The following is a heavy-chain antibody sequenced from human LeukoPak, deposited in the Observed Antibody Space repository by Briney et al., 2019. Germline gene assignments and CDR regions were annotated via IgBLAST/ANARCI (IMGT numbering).Heavy chain of an antibody. V-gene: IGHV1-2*02. J-gene: IGHJ5*02. CDR1: GYTFTGYY. D-gene: IGHD6-19*01. CDR3: ARDSIAVAGTGWFDP. CDR2: INPNSGGT. Sequence: ASVKVSCKASGYTFTGYYMHWVRQAPGQGLEWKGWINPNSGGTNYAQKFQGRVTMTRDTSISTAYMELSRLRSDDTAVYYCARDSIAVAGTGWFDPWGQGTLVTVSS.